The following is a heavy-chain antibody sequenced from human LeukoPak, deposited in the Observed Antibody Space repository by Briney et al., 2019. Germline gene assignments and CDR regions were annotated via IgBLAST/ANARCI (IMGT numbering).Heavy chain of an antibody. CDR2: IYTSGST. Sequence: PSETLSLTCAVSGGSISSYYWSWIRQPAGKGLEWIGRIYTSGSTNYNPSLKSRVAMSVDTSKNQFSLKLSSVTAADTAVYYCARDSRATSYYYMDVWGKGTTVTISS. J-gene: IGHJ6*03. V-gene: IGHV4-4*07. D-gene: IGHD1-26*01. CDR1: GGSISSYY. CDR3: ARDSRATSYYYMDV.